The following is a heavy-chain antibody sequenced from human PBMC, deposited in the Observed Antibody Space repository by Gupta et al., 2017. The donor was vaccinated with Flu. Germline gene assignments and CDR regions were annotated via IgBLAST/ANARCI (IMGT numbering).Heavy chain of an antibody. CDR3: ARVGNYYGSGSYYYPRKRIEYNWFDP. Sequence: GLEWIGEINHSGSTNYNPSLKSRVTISVDTSKNQFSLKLSSVTAADTAVYYCARVGNYYGSGSYYYPRKRIEYNWFDPWGQGTLVTVSS. V-gene: IGHV4-34*01. CDR2: INHSGST. J-gene: IGHJ5*02. D-gene: IGHD3-10*01.